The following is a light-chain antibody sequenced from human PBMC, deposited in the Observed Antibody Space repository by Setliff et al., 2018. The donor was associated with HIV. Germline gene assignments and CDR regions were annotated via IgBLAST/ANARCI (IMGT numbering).Light chain of an antibody. CDR2: DVS. CDR1: SSDVGNYNY. Sequence: ALTQPRSVSGSPGQSVTISCTGTSSDVGNYNYVSWYQQHPGKAPKLMIYDVSKRPSGVPDRFSGSKSGNTASLTISGLQAEDEADYYCCSCAGSYTLGVFGTGTKVTVL. CDR3: CSCAGSYTLGV. J-gene: IGLJ1*01. V-gene: IGLV2-11*01.